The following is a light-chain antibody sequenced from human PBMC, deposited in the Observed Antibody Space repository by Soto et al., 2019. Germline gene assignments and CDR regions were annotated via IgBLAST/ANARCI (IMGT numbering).Light chain of an antibody. Sequence: QSVLTQPPSVSGAPGQRVTISCTGSSSNLGAGYDVHWYKQLPGTAPKLLICGNSNRPSGVPDRFSGSKSGTSASLAITGLQAEDEADYYCQSYDSSLSGFLFGGGTKLTVL. CDR2: GNS. J-gene: IGLJ2*01. CDR1: SSNLGAGYD. V-gene: IGLV1-40*01. CDR3: QSYDSSLSGFL.